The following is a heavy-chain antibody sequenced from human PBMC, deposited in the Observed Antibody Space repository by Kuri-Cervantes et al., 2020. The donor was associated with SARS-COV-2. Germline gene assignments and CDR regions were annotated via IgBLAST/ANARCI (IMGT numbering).Heavy chain of an antibody. Sequence: GESLKISCTASGFTFGDYAMSWVRQAPGKGLEWVAVISYDGSNKYYADSVKGRFTISRDNSKNTLYLQMNSLRAEDTAVYYCARGYCSSTSCYTSGDGAFDIWGQGTMVTVSS. V-gene: IGHV3-30-3*01. J-gene: IGHJ3*02. D-gene: IGHD2-2*02. CDR2: ISYDGSNK. CDR1: GFTFGDYA. CDR3: ARGYCSSTSCYTSGDGAFDI.